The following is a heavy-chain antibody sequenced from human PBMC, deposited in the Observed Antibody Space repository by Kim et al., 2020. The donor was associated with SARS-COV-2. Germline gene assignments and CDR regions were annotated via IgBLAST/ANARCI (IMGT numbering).Heavy chain of an antibody. V-gene: IGHV3-15*01. CDR2: IKSKTDGGTT. D-gene: IGHD3-10*01. J-gene: IGHJ6*02. CDR3: TTVSGMVRGVIIHYGMDV. Sequence: GGSLRLSCAASGFTFSNAWMSWVRQAPGKGLEWVGRIKSKTDGGTTDYAAPVKGRFTISRDDSKNTLYLQMNSLKTEDTAVYYCTTVSGMVRGVIIHYGMDVWGQGTTVTVSS. CDR1: GFTFSNAW.